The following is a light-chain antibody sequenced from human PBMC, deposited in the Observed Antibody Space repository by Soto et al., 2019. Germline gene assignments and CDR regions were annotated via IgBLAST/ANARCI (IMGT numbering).Light chain of an antibody. Sequence: EIVMTQSPATLSVSPGERATLSCRASQSVSSNLAWYQQKPGRAPRLLIYGASTRATGIPARFSGSGSGTGSTLTISSLQSEDFAVYSCQQYNTGPPHTFGQGTQLESK. CDR1: QSVSSN. CDR3: QQYNTGPPHT. V-gene: IGKV3-15*01. J-gene: IGKJ2*01. CDR2: GAS.